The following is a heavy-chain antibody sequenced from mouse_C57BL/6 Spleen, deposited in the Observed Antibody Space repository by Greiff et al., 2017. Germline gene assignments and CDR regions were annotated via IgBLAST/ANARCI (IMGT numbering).Heavy chain of an antibody. CDR2: ISSGSSTI. Sequence: EVQVVESGGGLVKPGGSLKLSCAASGFTFSDYGMHWVRQAPETGLEWVAYISSGSSTIYYADTVKGRFTISRDNAKNTLFLQMTSLRSEDTAMYYCARTPPLSYYFGYWGQGTTLTVSS. J-gene: IGHJ2*01. CDR1: GFTFSDYG. V-gene: IGHV5-17*01. CDR3: ARTPPLSYYFGY.